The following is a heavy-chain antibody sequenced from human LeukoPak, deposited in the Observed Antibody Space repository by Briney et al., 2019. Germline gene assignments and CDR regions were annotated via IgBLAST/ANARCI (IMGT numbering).Heavy chain of an antibody. Sequence: PSETLSLTCTVSGGSISSSCYYWGWIRQPPGKELEWIGSIYYSGSTYYNPSLKSRVTISVDTSKNQFSLKLSSVTAADTAVYYCASHSLHLAGTRRNAFDIWGQGTMVTVSS. CDR3: ASHSLHLAGTRRNAFDI. D-gene: IGHD6-19*01. J-gene: IGHJ3*02. V-gene: IGHV4-39*01. CDR1: GGSISSSCYY. CDR2: IYYSGST.